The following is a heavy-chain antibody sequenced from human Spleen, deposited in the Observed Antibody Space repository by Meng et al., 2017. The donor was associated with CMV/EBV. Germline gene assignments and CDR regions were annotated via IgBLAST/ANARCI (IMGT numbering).Heavy chain of an antibody. Sequence: SVKVSCKASGGTFSSYAISWVRQAPGQGLEWMGGIIPILGTANYAQKFQGRVTITTDESTITAYMELSSLRSDDAAVYYCARDWVELLYLDYWGQGTLVTVSS. J-gene: IGHJ4*02. CDR3: ARDWVELLYLDY. V-gene: IGHV1-69*05. CDR1: GGTFSSYA. CDR2: IIPILGTA. D-gene: IGHD5-24*01.